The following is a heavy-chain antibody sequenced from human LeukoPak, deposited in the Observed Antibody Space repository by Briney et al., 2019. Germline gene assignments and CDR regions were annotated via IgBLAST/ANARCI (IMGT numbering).Heavy chain of an antibody. J-gene: IGHJ4*02. D-gene: IGHD3-3*02. CDR3: ARHAFQGLLNFDY. V-gene: IGHV4-59*08. Sequence: SETLSLTCTVSGGPISSYYWSWIRQPPGKGLEWIGYINYSGSTNYNPSLKSRVTISVDTSKNQFSLKLSSVTAADTAVYYCARHAFQGLLNFDYWGQGTLVTVSS. CDR1: GGPISSYY. CDR2: INYSGST.